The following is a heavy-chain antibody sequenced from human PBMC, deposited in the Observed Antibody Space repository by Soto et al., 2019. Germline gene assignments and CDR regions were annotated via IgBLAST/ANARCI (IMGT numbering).Heavy chain of an antibody. CDR3: ARVEDSGSYEANWFDP. CDR1: GGSISSYY. J-gene: IGHJ5*02. Sequence: SETLSLTCTVSGGSISSYYWSWIRQPPGKGLEWNGYTYYSGSTYYNPSLKSRVTISVDTSKNQFSLKLSSVTAADTAVYYCARVEDSGSYEANWFDPWGQGTLVTVSS. CDR2: TYYSGST. V-gene: IGHV4-59*12. D-gene: IGHD1-26*01.